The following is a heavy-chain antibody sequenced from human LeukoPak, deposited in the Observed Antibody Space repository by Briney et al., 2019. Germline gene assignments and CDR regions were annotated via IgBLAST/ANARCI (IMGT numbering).Heavy chain of an antibody. CDR1: GYSFTSYW. CDR3: ARGLGVDYYDSSGFYGMDV. V-gene: IGHV5-51*01. J-gene: IGHJ6*02. CDR2: IYPGDSDT. Sequence: AGKSLKISCKGSGYSFTSYWIGWVRQMPGKGLEWMGIIYPGDSDTRYSPSFQGQVTISADKSISTAYLQWSSLKASDTAMYYCARGLGVDYYDSSGFYGMDVWGQGTTVTVSS. D-gene: IGHD3-22*01.